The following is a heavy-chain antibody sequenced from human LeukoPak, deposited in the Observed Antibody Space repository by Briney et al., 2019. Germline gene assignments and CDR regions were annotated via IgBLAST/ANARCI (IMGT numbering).Heavy chain of an antibody. V-gene: IGHV7-4-1*02. CDR1: GYTFISYN. CDR2: IHPSTGNP. D-gene: IGHD3-16*02. J-gene: IGHJ4*02. CDR3: ARAYQRLGDLSLPDY. Sequence: ASVKVSCKASGYTFISYNINWLRQATGQGLEWMGWIHPSTGNPTYAQGFTGRFVFSLDTSVSTTYLQISSLKAEDTAVYYCARAYQRLGDLSLPDYWGQGTLVTVSS.